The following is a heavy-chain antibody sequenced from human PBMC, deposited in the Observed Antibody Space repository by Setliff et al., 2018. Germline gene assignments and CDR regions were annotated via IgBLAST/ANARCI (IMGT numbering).Heavy chain of an antibody. J-gene: IGHJ6*03. Sequence: SETLSLTCAVYGGSFSGYYWSWIRQPPGKRLEWIGEIIHSGSTNYNPSHKSRVTISMDTSKNQFSLKVSSVTAADTAVYYCARDFSSSWYGSYYYYYYMDVWGKGTTVTVSS. CDR1: GGSFSGYY. CDR3: ARDFSSSWYGSYYYYYYMDV. D-gene: IGHD6-13*01. V-gene: IGHV4-34*12. CDR2: IIHSGST.